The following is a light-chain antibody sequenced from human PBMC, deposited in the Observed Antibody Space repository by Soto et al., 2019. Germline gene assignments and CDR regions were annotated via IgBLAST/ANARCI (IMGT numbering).Light chain of an antibody. Sequence: DIQMTQSPSSLSASVGDGVTITCRARQDIRNDLGWYQQKPGKAPKRLIYAASNLQSGVSSRFSGSGYGKEFTLTITSLQPDDFERYYWLHHNSFHLAFGGGTKVEIK. V-gene: IGKV1-17*01. J-gene: IGKJ4*01. CDR1: QDIRND. CDR2: AAS. CDR3: LHHNSFHLA.